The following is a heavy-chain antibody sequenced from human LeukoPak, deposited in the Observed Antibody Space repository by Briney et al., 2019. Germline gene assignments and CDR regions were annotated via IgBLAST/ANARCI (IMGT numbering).Heavy chain of an antibody. CDR1: GFTFSSYN. D-gene: IGHD3-10*01. V-gene: IGHV3-48*04. CDR2: IRSSGSTI. Sequence: QAGGSLRLSCAASGFTFSSYNMNWVRQAPGKGLEWVSYIRSSGSTIYYADSVKGRFTISRDNAKNSLYLQMNSLRAEDTAVYYCSRVGEYSGSGAFYYYAMDVWGQGTTVTVSS. J-gene: IGHJ6*02. CDR3: SRVGEYSGSGAFYYYAMDV.